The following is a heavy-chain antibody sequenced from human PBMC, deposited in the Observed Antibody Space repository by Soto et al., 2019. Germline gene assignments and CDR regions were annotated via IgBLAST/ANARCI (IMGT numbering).Heavy chain of an antibody. Sequence: EVQLLESGGDLVQPGGSLRLSCAASGFTFKSYAVSWVRQAPGKGLEWVSVIYSGGSTYYADSVKGRFTISRDNSKNTLYLQMNSLRAEDTAVYYCAGGSGTSTDYWGQGTLVTVSS. CDR3: AGGSGTSTDY. CDR2: IYSGGST. J-gene: IGHJ4*02. CDR1: GFTFKSYA. V-gene: IGHV3-23*03. D-gene: IGHD3-10*01.